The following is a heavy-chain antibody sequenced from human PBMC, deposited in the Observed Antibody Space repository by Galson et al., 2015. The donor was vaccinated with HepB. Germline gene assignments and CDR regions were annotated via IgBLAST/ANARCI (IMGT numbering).Heavy chain of an antibody. CDR3: TAGSQWEQLGS. Sequence: SLRLSCAASGFTASDAWMNWIRQAPGKGLEWVGRIKPTPNGEATDYAAPVKGRFTVSRDDSKNTLYLEMNSLKTEDTAFYFCTAGSQWEQLGSWGQGTLVTVSS. J-gene: IGHJ4*02. D-gene: IGHD1-26*01. CDR1: GFTASDAW. V-gene: IGHV3-15*01. CDR2: IKPTPNGEAT.